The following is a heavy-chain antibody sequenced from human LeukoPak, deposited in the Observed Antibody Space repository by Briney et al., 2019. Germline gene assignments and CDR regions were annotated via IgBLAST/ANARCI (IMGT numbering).Heavy chain of an antibody. Sequence: SVKVSCKASGGTFSSYAISWVRQAPGQGLEWMGRFIPILGIANNEQKFQGRVTITADKSTSTAYMELSSLRSEDTAVYYCARGEMPYYYDSSGYPQARLAEYFQHWGQGTLVTVSS. D-gene: IGHD3-22*01. CDR1: GGTFSSYA. J-gene: IGHJ1*01. CDR3: ARGEMPYYYDSSGYPQARLAEYFQH. V-gene: IGHV1-69*04. CDR2: FIPILGIA.